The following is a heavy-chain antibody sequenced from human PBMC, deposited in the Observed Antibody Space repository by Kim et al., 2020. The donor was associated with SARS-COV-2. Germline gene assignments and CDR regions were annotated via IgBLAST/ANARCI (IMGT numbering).Heavy chain of an antibody. CDR2: ISWNSGSI. J-gene: IGHJ4*02. D-gene: IGHD6-19*01. CDR1: GFTFDDYA. Sequence: GGSLRLSCAASGFTFDDYAMHWVRQAPGKGLEWVSGISWNSGSIGYADSVKGRFTISRDNAKNSLYLQMNSLRAEDTALYYCAKDMSSSGWYSLGPSLVFDYWGQGTLVTVSS. CDR3: AKDMSSSGWYSLGPSLVFDY. V-gene: IGHV3-9*01.